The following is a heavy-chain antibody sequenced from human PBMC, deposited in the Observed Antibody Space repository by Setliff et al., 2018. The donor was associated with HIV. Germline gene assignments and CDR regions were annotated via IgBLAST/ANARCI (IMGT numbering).Heavy chain of an antibody. CDR2: ISGSGGST. Sequence: PGGSLRLSCAASGFTLSDQYMDWVRQAPGKGLEWVSTISGSGGSTYYADSVKGRFTVSRDNSKNTLYLQMNSLRAEDTAVYYCARYEYSSSPAFDYWGQGTPVTVSS. D-gene: IGHD6-6*01. J-gene: IGHJ4*02. CDR1: GFTLSDQY. CDR3: ARYEYSSSPAFDY. V-gene: IGHV3-23*01.